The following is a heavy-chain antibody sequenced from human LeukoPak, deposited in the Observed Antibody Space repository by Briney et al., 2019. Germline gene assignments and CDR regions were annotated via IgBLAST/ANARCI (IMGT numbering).Heavy chain of an antibody. J-gene: IGHJ3*01. Sequence: SETLSLTCAVSGISINNFYWTWIRQPPGKGLEWIGYIYFSGDTIYNPSLKSRVTISIDTSKNQFSLKLKSVTAADTAVYFCARDQAGQSAYWGQGTLVTVSS. CDR1: GISINNFY. CDR2: IYFSGDT. V-gene: IGHV4-59*01. CDR3: ARDQAGQSAY. D-gene: IGHD3-10*01.